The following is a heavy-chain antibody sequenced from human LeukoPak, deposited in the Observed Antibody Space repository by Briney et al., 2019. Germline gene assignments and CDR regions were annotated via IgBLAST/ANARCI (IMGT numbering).Heavy chain of an antibody. J-gene: IGHJ6*03. Sequence: GGSLRLSCAASGSTFTFYAMSWVRQAPGKGLEWVSVISGSGGSTYYADSVRGRFTISRDNSKNTLYLQMDSLRAEDTAVYYCAKWDGDLYYYYYMDVWGKGTTVTVSS. CDR1: GSTFTFYA. CDR3: AKWDGDLYYYYYMDV. CDR2: ISGSGGST. D-gene: IGHD4-17*01. V-gene: IGHV3-23*01.